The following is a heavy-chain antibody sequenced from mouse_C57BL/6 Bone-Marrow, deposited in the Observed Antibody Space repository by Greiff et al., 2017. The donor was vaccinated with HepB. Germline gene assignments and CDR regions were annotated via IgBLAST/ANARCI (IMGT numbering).Heavy chain of an antibody. CDR2: INPNNGGT. Sequence: VQLQQSGPELVKPGASVKIPCKASGYTFTDYNMDWVKQSHGKSLEWIGDINPNNGGTIYNQKFKGKATLTVDKSSSTAYMELRSLTSEDTAVYYCARSVSHYYGSSAGFAYWGQGTLVTVSA. D-gene: IGHD1-1*01. CDR1: GYTFTDYN. V-gene: IGHV1-18*01. CDR3: ARSVSHYYGSSAGFAY. J-gene: IGHJ3*01.